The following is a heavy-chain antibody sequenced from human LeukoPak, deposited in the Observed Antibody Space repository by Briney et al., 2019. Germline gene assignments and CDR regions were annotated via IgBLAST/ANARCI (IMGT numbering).Heavy chain of an antibody. J-gene: IGHJ4*02. D-gene: IGHD1-26*01. V-gene: IGHV4-4*07. CDR2: FYISGNT. CDR3: ARDRLGGSYADY. Sequence: PSETLSLTCSVSGVSVSGNCWTWIRQTAGQGLEWIGRFYISGNTNYNPSLKSRVTVSVDTSNNQVSLKLTSVTAADTAVYYCARDRLGGSYADYWGQGTLVTVSS. CDR1: GVSVSGNC.